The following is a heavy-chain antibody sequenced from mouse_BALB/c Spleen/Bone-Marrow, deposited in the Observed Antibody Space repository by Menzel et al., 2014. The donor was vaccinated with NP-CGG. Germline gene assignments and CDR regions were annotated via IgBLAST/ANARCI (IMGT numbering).Heavy chain of an antibody. J-gene: IGHJ4*01. CDR2: IWRGGST. CDR3: AKIGTTTGAMDY. D-gene: IGHD2-14*01. CDR1: GFSLTSYG. V-gene: IGHV2-5*01. Sequence: VQLQQSGPGLVQPSQSLSITCTVSGFSLTSYGVHWVRQSPGKGLEWLGVIWRGGSTNYNAAFMSRLSITKDNSKSQVFFKMNSLQADDTAIYYCAKIGTTTGAMDYWGQGTSVTVSS.